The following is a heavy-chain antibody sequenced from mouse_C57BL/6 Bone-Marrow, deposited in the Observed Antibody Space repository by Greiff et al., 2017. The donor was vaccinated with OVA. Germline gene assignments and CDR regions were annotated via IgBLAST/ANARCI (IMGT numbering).Heavy chain of an antibody. V-gene: IGHV1-50*01. D-gene: IGHD3-2*02. Sequence: VQLQQPGAELVKPGASVKLSCKASGYTFTSYWMQWVKQRPGQGLEWIGEIDPSDSYTNYNQKFKGKATLTVDTSSSTAYMQLSSLTSEDSAVYYCARSELRLRSYWGQGTLVTVSA. CDR1: GYTFTSYW. J-gene: IGHJ3*01. CDR2: IDPSDSYT. CDR3: ARSELRLRSY.